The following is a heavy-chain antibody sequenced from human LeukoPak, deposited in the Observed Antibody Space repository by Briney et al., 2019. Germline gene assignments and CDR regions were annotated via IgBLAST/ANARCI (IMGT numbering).Heavy chain of an antibody. CDR1: GFTFDDYG. CDR2: INWNGGST. Sequence: PGGSLRLSCAASGFTFDDYGLSWVRQAPGKGLEWVSGINWNGGSTGYADSVKGRFTISRDYAKNSLYLQMNSLRVEDTAVYYCAKVAKYYYGPETYYFFEQWGQGTPVTASS. D-gene: IGHD3-10*01. CDR3: AKVAKYYYGPETYYFFEQ. V-gene: IGHV3-20*04. J-gene: IGHJ4*02.